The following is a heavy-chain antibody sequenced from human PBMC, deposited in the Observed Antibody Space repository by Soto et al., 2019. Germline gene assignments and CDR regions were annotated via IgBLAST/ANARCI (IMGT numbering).Heavy chain of an antibody. CDR3: ARSGWLQTWWFDP. V-gene: IGHV4-31*03. J-gene: IGHJ5*02. CDR2: IYYSGST. D-gene: IGHD5-12*01. CDR1: GGSISSGGYY. Sequence: PSETLSLTCTVSGGSISSGGYYWSWIRQHPGKGLEWIGYIYYSGSTYYNPSLKSRVTISVDTSKNQFSLKLSSVTAADTAVYYCARSGWLQTWWFDPWGQGTLVTVSS.